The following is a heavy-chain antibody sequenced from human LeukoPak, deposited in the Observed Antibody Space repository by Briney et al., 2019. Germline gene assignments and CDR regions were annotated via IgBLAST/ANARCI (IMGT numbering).Heavy chain of an antibody. V-gene: IGHV4-34*01. D-gene: IGHD6-13*01. Sequence: SETLSLTCAVYGGSFSGYYWSWIRQPPGKGLEWIGEINHSGSTNYNPSLKSRVTISVDTSKNQFSLKLSSVTAADTAVHYCARLQLVDPYYYYYGMDVWGQGTTVTVSS. J-gene: IGHJ6*02. CDR3: ARLQLVDPYYYYYGMDV. CDR1: GGSFSGYY. CDR2: INHSGST.